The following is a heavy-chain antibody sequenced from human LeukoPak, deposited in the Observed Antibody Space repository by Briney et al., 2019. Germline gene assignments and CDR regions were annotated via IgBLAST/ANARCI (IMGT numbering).Heavy chain of an antibody. CDR3: ARVFPSILWFGEFYFDY. J-gene: IGHJ4*02. V-gene: IGHV1-8*03. CDR1: GYTFTSYD. CDR2: MNPNSGNT. D-gene: IGHD3-10*01. Sequence: ASVKVSCKASGYTFTSYDINWVRQATGQGLEWMGWMNPNSGNTGYAQKFQGRVTITRNTSISTAYMELSSLRSEDTAVYYCARVFPSILWFGEFYFDYWGQGTLVTVSS.